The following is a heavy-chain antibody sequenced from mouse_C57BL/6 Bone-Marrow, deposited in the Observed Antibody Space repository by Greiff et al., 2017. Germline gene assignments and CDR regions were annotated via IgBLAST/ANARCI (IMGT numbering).Heavy chain of an antibody. D-gene: IGHD1-1*01. CDR1: GYSFTGYY. CDR3: ASIRTTEVATRYAMDY. CDR2: INPSTGGT. Sequence: EVQLQQSGPELVKPGASVKISCKASGYSFTGYYMNWVKQSPEKSLEWIGEINPSTGGTTYNQKFKAKATLTVDKSSSTAYMQLKRLTLEYYAVYYCASIRTTEVATRYAMDYWGQGTSVTVSS. J-gene: IGHJ4*01. V-gene: IGHV1-42*01.